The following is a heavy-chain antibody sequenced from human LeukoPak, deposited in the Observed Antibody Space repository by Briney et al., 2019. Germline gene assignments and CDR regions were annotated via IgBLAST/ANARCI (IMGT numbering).Heavy chain of an antibody. CDR1: GSPFSRFA. Sequence: GGSLRLSCAASGSPFSRFALSGVARPQGKGLGWSQVSIGGDGSTYYADSVRGRFTISRDDSGNTLFLQMNSLRAEDTAVYYCARQVSCDTTTCYAGMPPDYWGQGTLVTVSS. J-gene: IGHJ4*02. V-gene: IGHV3-23*01. CDR2: SIGGDGST. D-gene: IGHD2-2*01. CDR3: ARQVSCDTTTCYAGMPPDY.